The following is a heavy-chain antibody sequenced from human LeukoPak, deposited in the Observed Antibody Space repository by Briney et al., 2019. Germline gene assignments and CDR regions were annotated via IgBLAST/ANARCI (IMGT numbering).Heavy chain of an antibody. Sequence: LQTLSLTCTVSGGSISSDDYYWSWIRQPPGKGLEWIGYIYYSGSTYYNPSLKSRVTISVDTSKNQFSLKLSSVTAADTAVYYCARVLAGHNWFDPWGQGTLVTVSS. V-gene: IGHV4-30-4*01. CDR2: IYYSGST. D-gene: IGHD3-3*01. CDR1: GGSISSDDYY. J-gene: IGHJ5*02. CDR3: ARVLAGHNWFDP.